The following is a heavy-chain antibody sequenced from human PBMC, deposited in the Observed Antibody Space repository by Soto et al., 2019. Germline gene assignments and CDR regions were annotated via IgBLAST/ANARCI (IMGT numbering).Heavy chain of an antibody. J-gene: IGHJ4*02. D-gene: IGHD6-19*01. CDR1: GGSINSGGYS. Sequence: LQLQESGSGLVKPSQTLSLTCAVSGGSINSGGYSWNWIRPPPGKGLEWIGYIYYSGGTSYNPSRKSRVTISVDTSKNHFSLRLSSVTAADTAVYDCARDRRDGWSLDYWGQGTLVNVSS. V-gene: IGHV4-30-2*01. CDR3: ARDRRDGWSLDY. CDR2: IYYSGGT.